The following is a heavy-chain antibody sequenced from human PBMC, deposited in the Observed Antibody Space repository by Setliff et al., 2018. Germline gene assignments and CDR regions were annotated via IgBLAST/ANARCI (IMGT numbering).Heavy chain of an antibody. V-gene: IGHV3-7*01. Sequence: GGSLRLSCAASGFTFSNYWMTWVRQAPGKGLEWVANIKEDGSVKYYVDSVKGRFTISRDNAKNSLYLQLSSLRAEDTAVYYCATDAFSKGDYWGQGTLVTVSS. CDR3: ATDAFSKGDY. J-gene: IGHJ4*02. CDR2: IKEDGSVK. CDR1: GFTFSNYW. D-gene: IGHD4-4*01.